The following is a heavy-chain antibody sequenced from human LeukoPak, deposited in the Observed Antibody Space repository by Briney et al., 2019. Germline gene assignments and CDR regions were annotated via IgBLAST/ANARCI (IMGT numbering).Heavy chain of an antibody. J-gene: IGHJ4*02. D-gene: IGHD1-26*01. CDR1: GFTFSSYE. CDR2: ISSSSSTI. V-gene: IGHV3-48*03. CDR3: ARDSGSYSWAY. Sequence: GGSLRLSCAASGFTFSSYEMNWVRQAPGKGLEWVSYISSSSSTIYYADSVKGRFTISRDNAKNSLYLQMNSLRAEDTAIYYCARDSGSYSWAYWGQGTLVTVSS.